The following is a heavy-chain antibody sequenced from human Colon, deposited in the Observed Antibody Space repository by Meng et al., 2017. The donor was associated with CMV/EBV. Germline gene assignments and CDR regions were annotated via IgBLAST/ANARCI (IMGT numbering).Heavy chain of an antibody. CDR2: ITWTSGST. CDR1: GFAFSESG. V-gene: IGHV3-9*01. D-gene: IGHD2-2*01. Sequence: GGSLRLSCVASGFAFSESGMHWIRQSPGKGLEWVAGITWTSGSTGYADSVRGRFTISRDNAKNSLYLQMTSLRLEDTALYYCAKDLSKYASLPMDFWGQGAPVTVSS. J-gene: IGHJ4*02. CDR3: AKDLSKYASLPMDF.